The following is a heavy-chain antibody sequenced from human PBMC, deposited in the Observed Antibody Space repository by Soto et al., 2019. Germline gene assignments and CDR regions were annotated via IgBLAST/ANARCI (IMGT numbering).Heavy chain of an antibody. D-gene: IGHD3-16*01. CDR2: ISYDGSNK. CDR1: GFTFSSYG. CDR3: AKEGGGGVTIDRYYYYGMDV. Sequence: QVQLVESGGGVVQPGRSLRLSCAASGFTFSSYGMHWVRQAPGKGLEWVAVISYDGSNKYYADSVKGRFTISRDNSKNTLYLQMNSLRAEDTAVYYCAKEGGGGVTIDRYYYYGMDVW. V-gene: IGHV3-30*18. J-gene: IGHJ6*01.